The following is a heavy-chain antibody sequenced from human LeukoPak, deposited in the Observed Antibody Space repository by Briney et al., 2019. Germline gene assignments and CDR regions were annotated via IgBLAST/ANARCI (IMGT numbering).Heavy chain of an antibody. D-gene: IGHD3-9*01. CDR1: GFTFSSYW. CDR3: ARDRHYDILSGFHNYYGMDV. CDR2: IKQDGSEK. V-gene: IGHV3-7*01. J-gene: IGHJ6*02. Sequence: GGSLRLSCAASGFTFSSYWMTWVRRAPGKGLEWVANIKQDGSEKNYVESVKGRFTISRDNAKNSLYLQMNSLGVEDTAVYYCARDRHYDILSGFHNYYGMDVWGQGTTVTVSS.